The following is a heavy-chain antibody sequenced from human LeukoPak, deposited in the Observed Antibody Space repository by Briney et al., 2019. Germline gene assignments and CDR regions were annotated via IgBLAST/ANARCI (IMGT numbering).Heavy chain of an antibody. D-gene: IGHD6-19*01. J-gene: IGHJ4*02. V-gene: IGHV3-30*02. CDR2: IRYDGSNK. Sequence: PGGSLRLSCAASGFTFSSYGMHWVRQAPGKGLEWVAFIRYDGSNKYYADSVKGRFTIPRDSSKNTLYLQMNSLRAEDTAVYYCAKDPGPLEGSGWYYWGQGTLVTVSS. CDR3: AKDPGPLEGSGWYY. CDR1: GFTFSSYG.